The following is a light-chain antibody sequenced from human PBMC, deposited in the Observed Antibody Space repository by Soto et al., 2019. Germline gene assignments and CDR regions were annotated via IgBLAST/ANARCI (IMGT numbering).Light chain of an antibody. Sequence: EIVWTQSPATLSLSPGERATLSCRASQSVSSYLAWYQQKPGQAPRLLIYDAANRATGIPARFSGSGSGTDFTLSSGSLEPEEFAVYYCQQSSNWPPGTCGGGTKVEIK. CDR3: QQSSNWPPGT. V-gene: IGKV3-11*01. CDR1: QSVSSY. CDR2: DAA. J-gene: IGKJ4*01.